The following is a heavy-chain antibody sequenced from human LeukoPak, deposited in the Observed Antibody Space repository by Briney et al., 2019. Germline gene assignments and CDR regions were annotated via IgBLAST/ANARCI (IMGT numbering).Heavy chain of an antibody. J-gene: IGHJ6*03. CDR1: GGSISSYY. D-gene: IGHD3-16*01. CDR2: IYYSGNT. CDR3: ARVGGAGPHYYYYMDV. V-gene: IGHV4-59*01. Sequence: SETLSLTCTVSGGSISSYYWSWIRQPPGKGLEWIGYIYYSGNTNYNPSLKSRVTISVDTSKNQFSLKLSSVTAADTAVYYCARVGGAGPHYYYYMDVWGKGTTVTVSS.